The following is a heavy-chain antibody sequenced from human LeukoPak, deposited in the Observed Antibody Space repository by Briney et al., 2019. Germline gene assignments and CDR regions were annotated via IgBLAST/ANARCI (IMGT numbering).Heavy chain of an antibody. CDR2: ISGSGGST. Sequence: GGSLRLSCAASGCTFSSYAMSWVRQAPGKGLEWVSAISGSGGSTYYADSVKGRFTISRDNSKNTLYLQMNSLRAKDTAVYYCAKPHAYSYGYVLAFDYWGQGTLVTVSS. CDR3: AKPHAYSYGYVLAFDY. D-gene: IGHD5-18*01. V-gene: IGHV3-23*01. CDR1: GCTFSSYA. J-gene: IGHJ4*02.